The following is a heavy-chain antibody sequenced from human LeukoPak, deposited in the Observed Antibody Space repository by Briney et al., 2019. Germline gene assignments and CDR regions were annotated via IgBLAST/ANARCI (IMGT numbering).Heavy chain of an antibody. CDR3: ARMTTVVTLYWYFDL. CDR1: GGSISSGGYS. J-gene: IGHJ2*01. V-gene: IGHV4-30-2*01. D-gene: IGHD4-23*01. CDR2: IYHSGST. Sequence: SETLSLTCAVSGGSISSGGYSWSWIRQPPGKGLEWIGYIYHSGSTYYNPSLKRRVTISVDRSKNQFSLKLSSVTAADTAVYYCARMTTVVTLYWYFDLWGRGTLVTVSS.